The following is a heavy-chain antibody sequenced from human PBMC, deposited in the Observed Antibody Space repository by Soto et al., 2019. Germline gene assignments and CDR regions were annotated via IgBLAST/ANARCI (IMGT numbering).Heavy chain of an antibody. CDR3: ARYYYDSSGYYTPLRNDY. D-gene: IGHD3-22*01. V-gene: IGHV1-8*01. CDR2: MNPNSGNT. Sequence: QVQLVQSGAEVKKPGASVKVSCKASGYTFTTYDINWVRQATGQGLEWMGWMNPNSGNTGYAQKFQGRVTMTRNTSISTAYMELSSLRSEDTAVYYCARYYYDSSGYYTPLRNDYWGQGTLVTVSS. J-gene: IGHJ4*02. CDR1: GYTFTTYD.